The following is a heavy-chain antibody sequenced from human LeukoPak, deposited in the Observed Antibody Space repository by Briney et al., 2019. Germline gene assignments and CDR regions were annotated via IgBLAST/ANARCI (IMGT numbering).Heavy chain of an antibody. CDR2: IYYSGST. V-gene: IGHV4-39*07. J-gene: IGHJ6*03. Sequence: PSETLSLTCTVSGGSISSSSYYWGWIRQPPGKGLEWIGSIYYSGSTYYNPSLKSRVTISVDTSKNQFSLKLSSVTAADTAVYYCARATNSGSYLTGFYYYMDVWGKGTTVTISS. CDR1: GGSISSSSYY. CDR3: ARATNSGSYLTGFYYYMDV. D-gene: IGHD1-26*01.